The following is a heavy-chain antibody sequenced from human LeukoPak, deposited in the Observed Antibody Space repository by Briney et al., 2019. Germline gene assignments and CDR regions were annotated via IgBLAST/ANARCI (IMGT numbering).Heavy chain of an antibody. CDR3: ARRMGSGATYPRTFDY. V-gene: IGHV4-39*01. D-gene: IGHD2-8*02. Sequence: SETLSLTCTVTGGSISTRNHYWGWLRQPPGKGLEWIGSIGYTGTTNSDPSLKSRVTLSVDTSKNQVSLTLSSVTAADTAVYFCARRMGSGATYPRTFDYWGQGTLVTVSS. CDR2: IGYTGTT. J-gene: IGHJ4*02. CDR1: GGSISTRNHY.